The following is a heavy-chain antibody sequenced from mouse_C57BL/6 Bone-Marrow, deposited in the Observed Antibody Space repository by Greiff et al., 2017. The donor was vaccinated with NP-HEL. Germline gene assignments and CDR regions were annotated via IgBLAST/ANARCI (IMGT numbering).Heavy chain of an antibody. CDR2: IYPGGGYT. CDR1: GYTFTNYW. Sequence: QVQLQQSGAELVRPGTSVKMSCKASGYTFTNYWIGWSKQRPGHGLEWIGDIYPGGGYTNSNEKFKGKATLTADKSSSTAYMHVSSLTSEDSAIYYCARGRVSDYWGQGTTLTVSS. CDR3: ARGRVSDY. J-gene: IGHJ2*01. V-gene: IGHV1-63*01.